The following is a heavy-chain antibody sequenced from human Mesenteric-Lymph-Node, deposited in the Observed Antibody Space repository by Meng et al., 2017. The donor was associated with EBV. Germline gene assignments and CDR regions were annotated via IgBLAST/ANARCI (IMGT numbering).Heavy chain of an antibody. CDR1: GGAISSSNW. CDR2: IYQSGST. J-gene: IGHJ4*02. V-gene: IGHV4-4*02. D-gene: IGHD4-17*01. CDR3: AGTHYGDYGPSYLDY. Sequence: QLQRQESGPRLVKPSGTLSLTCAVSGGAISSSNWGSWVRQRPGKGLEWIGEIYQSGSTNYNPSLKSRVTISVDKSKSQISLNLRSLTAADTAVYYCAGTHYGDYGPSYLDYWGQGTLVTVSS.